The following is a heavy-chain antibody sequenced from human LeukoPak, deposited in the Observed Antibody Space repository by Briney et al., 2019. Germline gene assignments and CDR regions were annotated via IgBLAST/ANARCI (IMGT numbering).Heavy chain of an antibody. Sequence: SETLPLTCAVSGGSISSSNWWSWVRQPPGKGLEWIGEIYHSGSTNYNPSLKSRVTISVDKSKNQFSLKLSSVTAADTAVYYCAREYGRFLEWFDYWGQGTLVTVSS. CDR2: IYHSGST. CDR1: GGSISSSNW. V-gene: IGHV4-4*02. CDR3: AREYGRFLEWFDY. J-gene: IGHJ4*02. D-gene: IGHD3-3*01.